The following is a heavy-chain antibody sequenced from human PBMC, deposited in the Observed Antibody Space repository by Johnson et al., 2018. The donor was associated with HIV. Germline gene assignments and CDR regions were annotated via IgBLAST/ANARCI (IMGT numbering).Heavy chain of an antibody. D-gene: IGHD3-10*01. CDR1: GFTVSSNY. J-gene: IGHJ3*02. CDR3: ASPGGDYYGSGMDDAFDI. CDR2: IYSGGST. V-gene: IGHV3-66*01. Sequence: EVQLVESGGGLVQPGGSLRLSCAASGFTVSSNYMSWVRQAPGKGLAWVSVIYSGGSTYYADSVKGRFTISRDNSKNTPYLQMNSLRAEDTAVYYCASPGGDYYGSGMDDAFDIWGQGTMVTVSS.